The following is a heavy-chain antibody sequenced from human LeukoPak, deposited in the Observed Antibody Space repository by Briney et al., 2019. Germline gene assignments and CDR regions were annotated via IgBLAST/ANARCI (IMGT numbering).Heavy chain of an antibody. CDR2: INHSGST. V-gene: IGHV4-34*01. CDR1: GGSFSGYY. J-gene: IGHJ4*02. Sequence: PSETLSLTCAVYGGSFSGYYWSWIRQPPGKGLEWIGEINHSGSTNYNPSLKSRVTISVDTSKNQFSLKLSSVTAADTAVYYCARGPLGMVSNWGQGTLVTVSS. CDR3: ARGPLGMVSN. D-gene: IGHD3-10*01.